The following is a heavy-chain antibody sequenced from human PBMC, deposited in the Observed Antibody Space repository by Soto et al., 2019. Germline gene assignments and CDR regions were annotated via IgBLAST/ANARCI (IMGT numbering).Heavy chain of an antibody. V-gene: IGHV3-33*01. CDR2: IWYDGSNK. CDR3: ARDPWLNPFDY. CDR1: GLTFSSYG. Sequence: GGSLRLSCAASGLTFSSYGMHWVRQAPGKGLEWVAVIWYDGSNKYYADSVKGRFTISRDNSKNTLYLQMNSLRAEDTAVYYCARDPWLNPFDYWGQGTLVTVSS. J-gene: IGHJ4*02. D-gene: IGHD5-12*01.